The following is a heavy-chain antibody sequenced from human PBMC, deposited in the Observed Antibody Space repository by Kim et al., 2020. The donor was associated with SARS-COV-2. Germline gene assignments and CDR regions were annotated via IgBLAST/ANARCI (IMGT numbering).Heavy chain of an antibody. CDR2: T. CDR3: VKGAWLDY. D-gene: IGHD5-12*01. J-gene: IGHJ4*02. Sequence: TYSAEPVRGRFTVSRDSAGNTLYLQMNSLGADDTDVYYCVKGAWLDYWGPGTLVTVSS. V-gene: IGHV3-23*01.